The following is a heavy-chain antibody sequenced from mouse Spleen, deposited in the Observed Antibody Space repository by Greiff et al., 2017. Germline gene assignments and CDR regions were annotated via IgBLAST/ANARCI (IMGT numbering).Heavy chain of an antibody. CDR3: AYSYYSYDPFAY. D-gene: IGHD2-12*01. J-gene: IGHJ3*01. CDR1: GYTFTSYW. V-gene: IGHV1-74*01. CDR2: IHPSDSDT. Sequence: QVQLQQPGAELVKPGASVKVSCKASGYTFTSYWMHWVKQRPGQGLEWIGRIHPSDSDTNYNQKFKGKATLTVDKSSSTAYMQLSSLTSEDSAVYYCAYSYYSYDPFAYWGQGTLVTVSA.